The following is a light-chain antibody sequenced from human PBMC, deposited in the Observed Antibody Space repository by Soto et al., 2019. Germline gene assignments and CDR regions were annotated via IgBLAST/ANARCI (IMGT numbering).Light chain of an antibody. J-gene: IGKJ1*01. CDR2: GAS. V-gene: IGKV3-15*01. Sequence: EIVLTHSPDTLYVSPWEGATLSCWASQSVRTKLAWYQQEAGQAPRLLIYGASTRATGIPDRFSGSGSGTDFTLTISSLQSEDFAVYYCQQYNNWPLWTFGQGTKVDIK. CDR3: QQYNNWPLWT. CDR1: QSVRTK.